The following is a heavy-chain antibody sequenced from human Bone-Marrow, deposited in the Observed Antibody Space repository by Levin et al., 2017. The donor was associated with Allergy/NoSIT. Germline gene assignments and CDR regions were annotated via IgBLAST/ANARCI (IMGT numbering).Heavy chain of an antibody. V-gene: IGHV3-53*01. CDR3: ARANRPCSTSCYSPMDV. CDR2: IYSGGST. Sequence: PGESLKISCAASGFTVSSNYMSWVRQAPGKGLEWVSVIYSGGSTYYADSVKGRFTISRDNSKNTLYLQMNSLRAEDTAVYYCARANRPCSTSCYSPMDVWGQGTTVTVSS. D-gene: IGHD2-2*01. CDR1: GFTVSSNY. J-gene: IGHJ6*02.